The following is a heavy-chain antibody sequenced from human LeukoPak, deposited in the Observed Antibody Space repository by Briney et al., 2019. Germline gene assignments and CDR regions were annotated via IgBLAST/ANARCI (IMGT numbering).Heavy chain of an antibody. Sequence: PGGSLRLSCAASGFTFSRYAMNWVRQAPGKGLEWVSYISSRGTIIYYADSVKGRFTISRDNAKNSPYLQMNSLRVEDTAVYYCVRDLGSYWPLDFWGQGTLVTVSS. J-gene: IGHJ4*02. CDR1: GFTFSRYA. D-gene: IGHD3-10*01. V-gene: IGHV3-48*03. CDR3: VRDLGSYWPLDF. CDR2: ISSRGTII.